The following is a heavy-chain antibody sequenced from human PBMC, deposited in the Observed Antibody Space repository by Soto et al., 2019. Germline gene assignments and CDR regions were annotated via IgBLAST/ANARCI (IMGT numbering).Heavy chain of an antibody. CDR1: GFTFSSYP. CDR3: EKPHSRHGAFDY. Sequence: PGGSLRLSCAASGFTFSSYPMSWVRQAPGKGLEWVSAISGSGGSTYYADSVKGRFTISRDNSKNNLYLQMNTLRPEDTAVYYCEKPHSRHGAFDYWGQGTLVTVSS. V-gene: IGHV3-23*01. D-gene: IGHD2-8*01. J-gene: IGHJ4*02. CDR2: ISGSGGST.